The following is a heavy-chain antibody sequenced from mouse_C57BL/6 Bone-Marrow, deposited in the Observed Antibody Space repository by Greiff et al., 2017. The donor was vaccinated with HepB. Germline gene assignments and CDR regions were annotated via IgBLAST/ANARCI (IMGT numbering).Heavy chain of an antibody. CDR1: GYTFTDYN. CDR3: ARRATMVTTRGFDY. V-gene: IGHV1-18*01. J-gene: IGHJ2*01. Sequence: EVQLQQSGPELVKPGASVKIPCKASGYTFTDYNMDWVKQSHGKSLEWIGDINPNNGGTIYNQKFKGKATLTVDKSSSTAYIELHSLTSEDTAVYYCARRATMVTTRGFDYWGQDTTLTVSS. D-gene: IGHD2-2*01. CDR2: INPNNGGT.